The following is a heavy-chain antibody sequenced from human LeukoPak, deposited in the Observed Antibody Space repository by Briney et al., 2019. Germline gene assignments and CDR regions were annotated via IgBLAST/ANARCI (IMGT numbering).Heavy chain of an antibody. Sequence: GASVKVSCKASGYTFTSYDINWVRQATGQGLEWMGWMNPNSGNTGYAQKFQGRVTMTRNTSISTAYMELSSLRSEDTAVYYCAREFYDIYYSYYYGMDVWGQGTTVTVSS. V-gene: IGHV1-8*01. CDR3: AREFYDIYYSYYYGMDV. J-gene: IGHJ6*02. D-gene: IGHD3-9*01. CDR1: GYTFTSYD. CDR2: MNPNSGNT.